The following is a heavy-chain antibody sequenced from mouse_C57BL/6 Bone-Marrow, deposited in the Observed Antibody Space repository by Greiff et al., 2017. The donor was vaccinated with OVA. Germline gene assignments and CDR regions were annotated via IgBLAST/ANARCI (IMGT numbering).Heavy chain of an antibody. D-gene: IGHD2-2*01. V-gene: IGHV5-12*01. CDR2: ISNGGGST. Sequence: EVHLVESGGGLVQPGGSLKLSCAASGFTFSDYYMYWVRQTPEKRLEWVAYISNGGGSTYYPDTVKGRFTISRDNAKNTLYLQMSRLKSEDTAMYYCARWLPLPYWGQGTLVTVSA. CDR1: GFTFSDYY. J-gene: IGHJ3*01. CDR3: ARWLPLPY.